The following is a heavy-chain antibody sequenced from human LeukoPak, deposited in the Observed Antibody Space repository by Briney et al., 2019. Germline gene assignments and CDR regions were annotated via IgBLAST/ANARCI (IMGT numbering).Heavy chain of an antibody. CDR3: ARDRSSGVEWLLFQDAFDI. J-gene: IGHJ3*02. CDR1: GFTFSSYS. V-gene: IGHV3-21*01. CDR2: ISSSSSYI. Sequence: HPGGSLRLSCAASGFTFSSYSMNWVRQAPGKGLEWVSSISSSSSYIYYADSVKGRFTISRDNAKNSLYLQMNSLRAEDTAVYYCARDRSSGVEWLLFQDAFDIWGQGTMVTVSS. D-gene: IGHD3-3*01.